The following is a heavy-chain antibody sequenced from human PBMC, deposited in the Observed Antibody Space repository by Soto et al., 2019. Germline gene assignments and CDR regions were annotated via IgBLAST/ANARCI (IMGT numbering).Heavy chain of an antibody. CDR3: ARDFGSGSFHC. J-gene: IGHJ4*02. V-gene: IGHV3-30*03. Sequence: GGSLKLSCAAPGFSFSNYGMHWVSQAPGKGLEWVAVVSYDGSNQYYADSVKGRFTISRDNSKNTLYLQMNSLRAEDTAVYYCARDFGSGSFHCRAQGT. CDR2: VSYDGSNQ. D-gene: IGHD3-10*01. CDR1: GFSFSNYG.